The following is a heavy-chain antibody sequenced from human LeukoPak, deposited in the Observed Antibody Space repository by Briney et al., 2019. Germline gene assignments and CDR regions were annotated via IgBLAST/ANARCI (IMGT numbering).Heavy chain of an antibody. J-gene: IGHJ4*02. D-gene: IGHD3-22*01. Sequence: ASVKVSCKASGYTFTSYDINWVRQANGQGLEWMGWMNPNSGNTGYAQKFQGRVTMTRNTSISTAYMELSSLRSEDTAVYYCARGAYYYDSSGFKFDYWGQGTLVTVSS. CDR3: ARGAYYYDSSGFKFDY. CDR2: MNPNSGNT. V-gene: IGHV1-8*01. CDR1: GYTFTSYD.